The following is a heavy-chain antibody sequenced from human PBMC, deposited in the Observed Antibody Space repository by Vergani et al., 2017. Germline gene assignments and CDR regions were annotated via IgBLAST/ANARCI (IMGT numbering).Heavy chain of an antibody. CDR3: AKHFRGWGIDY. CDR1: GFTLSNYD. CDR2: IQFDGSNQ. J-gene: IGHJ4*02. D-gene: IGHD3-16*01. Sequence: QVQLVESGGGVVQRVGSLRLSCATSGFTLSNYDMQWIRQGPGKGLEFVAFIQFDGSNQYYADSVKGRFTISRDFSKNTLYLQMNSLRTDDTATYYCAKHFRGWGIDYWGQGTQVIVSS. V-gene: IGHV3-30*02.